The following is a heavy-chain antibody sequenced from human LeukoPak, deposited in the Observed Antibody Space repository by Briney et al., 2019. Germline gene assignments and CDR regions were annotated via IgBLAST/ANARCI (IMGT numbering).Heavy chain of an antibody. V-gene: IGHV1-46*01. Sequence: ASVKVSCKASGYTFTSYYMHWVRQAPGKGLECMGIINPSGGRTSYAQKFQGRVTMTRDTSTSTVYMELSSLRSEDTAVYYCARGGGVPDAFDIWGQGTMVTVSS. J-gene: IGHJ3*02. CDR3: ARGGGVPDAFDI. CDR1: GYTFTSYY. D-gene: IGHD1-1*01. CDR2: INPSGGRT.